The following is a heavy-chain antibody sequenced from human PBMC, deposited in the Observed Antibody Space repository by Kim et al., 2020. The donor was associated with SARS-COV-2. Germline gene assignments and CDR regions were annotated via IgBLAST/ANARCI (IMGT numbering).Heavy chain of an antibody. Sequence: SETLSLTCTVSGGSISSYYWSWIRQPPGKGLEWIGYIYYSGSTNYNPSLKSRVTISVDTSKNQFSLKLSSVTAADTAVYYCARAPYDILTGYYPVRAEKNKPVSSAIDNWGQGTMVTVSS. J-gene: IGHJ3*02. V-gene: IGHV4-59*01. CDR3: ARAPYDILTGYYPVRAEKNKPVSSAIDN. CDR1: GGSISSYY. D-gene: IGHD3-9*01. CDR2: IYYSGST.